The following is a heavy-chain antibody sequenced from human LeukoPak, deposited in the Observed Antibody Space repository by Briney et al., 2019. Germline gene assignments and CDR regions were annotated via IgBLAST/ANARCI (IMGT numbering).Heavy chain of an antibody. V-gene: IGHV4-59*12. Sequence: PSETLSLTCTVSGGSISSYYWSWIRQPPGKGLEWIGYIYYSGSTNYNPSLKSRVTISVDTSKNQFSLKLSSVTAADTAVYYCARTFWIQLSYPFDYWGQGTLVTVSS. D-gene: IGHD5-18*01. CDR2: IYYSGST. CDR3: ARTFWIQLSYPFDY. CDR1: GGSISSYY. J-gene: IGHJ4*02.